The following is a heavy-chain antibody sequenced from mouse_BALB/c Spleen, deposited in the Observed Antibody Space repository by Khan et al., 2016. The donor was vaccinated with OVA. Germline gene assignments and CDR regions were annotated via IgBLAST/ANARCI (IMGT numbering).Heavy chain of an antibody. Sequence: VQLQQSGPEVVKLGASVKISCKASGYTFTDYNMDWVKQRHGKSLEWIGYFFPNSGGSGYNQKFKTKATLTVDISSNTAYIDLRSLTSEDSAVYYCVRSGYGSFAFWGQGTLVTVS. J-gene: IGHJ3*01. CDR2: FFPNSGGS. CDR1: GYTFTDYN. CDR3: VRSGYGSFAF. D-gene: IGHD1-2*01. V-gene: IGHV1S29*02.